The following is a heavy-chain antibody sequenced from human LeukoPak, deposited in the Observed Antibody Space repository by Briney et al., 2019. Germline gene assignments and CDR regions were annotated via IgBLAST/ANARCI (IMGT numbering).Heavy chain of an antibody. Sequence: GSLRLSCAASGFISSGSRMSWVRQAPGKGLEWVANIKQDGNEKYYVDSVKGRFTISRDNAKNSLYLQMDSLRAEDTAVYYCARAPYYSFDYWGRGTLVTVSS. J-gene: IGHJ4*02. V-gene: IGHV3-7*04. CDR1: GFISSGSR. CDR2: IKQDGNEK. D-gene: IGHD2-21*01. CDR3: ARAPYYSFDY.